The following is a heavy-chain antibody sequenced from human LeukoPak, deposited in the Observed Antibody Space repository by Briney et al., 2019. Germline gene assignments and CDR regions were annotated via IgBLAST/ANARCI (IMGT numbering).Heavy chain of an antibody. CDR3: ARVLAGTFDF. CDR2: ISVYNGNT. V-gene: IGHV1-18*01. Sequence: GASVKVSCKASGYTFTSYGISWVRQAPGQGLEWMGWISVYNGNTNYLQKFQGRVTMTTDTSTSTAYMELRSLRSDDTAVYYCARVLAGTFDFWGQGTQVTVSS. D-gene: IGHD6-19*01. CDR1: GYTFTSYG. J-gene: IGHJ4*02.